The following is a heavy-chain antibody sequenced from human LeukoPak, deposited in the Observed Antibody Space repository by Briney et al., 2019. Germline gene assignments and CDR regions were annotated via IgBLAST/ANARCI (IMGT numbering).Heavy chain of an antibody. CDR2: IKSKIDGGTT. D-gene: IGHD3-22*01. J-gene: IGHJ4*02. V-gene: IGHV3-15*01. CDR3: TTFIVVVPY. Sequence: AGGSLRLSCAVSGLTFSNAWMSWVRQVPGKGLQWVGRIKSKIDGGTTDYAAPVKGRFTISRDDSKNMLYLQVNSLTTDDTAVYYCTTFIVVVPYWGQGTLVTVSS. CDR1: GLTFSNAW.